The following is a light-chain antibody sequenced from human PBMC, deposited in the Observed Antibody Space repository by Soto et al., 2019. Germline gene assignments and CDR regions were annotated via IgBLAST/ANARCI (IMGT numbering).Light chain of an antibody. CDR2: AAS. CDR1: QDVSRS. CDR3: QQLWTYPLT. Sequence: DIQMTQSPSFLSASVGDRVTIACRASQDVSRSVGWYQQKPGTAPKLLISAASTLNSGVPSRFSGSGSGTDFTLTISSLQPEDFATYYCQQLWTYPLTFGGGTKVEI. J-gene: IGKJ4*01. V-gene: IGKV1-9*01.